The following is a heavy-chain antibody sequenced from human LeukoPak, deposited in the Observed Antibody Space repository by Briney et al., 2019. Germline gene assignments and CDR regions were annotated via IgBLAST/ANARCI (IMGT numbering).Heavy chain of an antibody. CDR1: GFTFNTYV. V-gene: IGHV3-23*01. J-gene: IGHJ6*02. D-gene: IGHD3-3*01. Sequence: GGSLRLSCAASGFTFNTYVMSWVRQTPGKGLQWVSSIKSGGGTDYADSVKGRFTISRDNSKNTLYLQMNSLRAEDTAVYYCARDSTIFVLFNYYYGMDVWGQGTTVTVSS. CDR3: ARDSTIFVLFNYYYGMDV. CDR2: IKSGGGT.